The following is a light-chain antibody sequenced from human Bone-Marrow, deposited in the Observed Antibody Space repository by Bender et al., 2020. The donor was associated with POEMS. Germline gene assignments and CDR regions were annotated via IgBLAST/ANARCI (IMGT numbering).Light chain of an antibody. V-gene: IGLV3-1*01. J-gene: IGLJ3*02. CDR2: QDS. CDR1: KLGDKY. Sequence: SYALTQPPSVSVSPGQTAIITCSGDKLGDKYVSWYQQRPGQSPVLVMYQDSKRPSGIPARLSGTNSGNAATLTISGTQAEDEADYYCQAWDSSIVVFGGGTKLTVL. CDR3: QAWDSSIVV.